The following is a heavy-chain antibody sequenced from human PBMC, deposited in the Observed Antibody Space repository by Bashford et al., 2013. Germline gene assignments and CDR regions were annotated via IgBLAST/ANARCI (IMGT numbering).Heavy chain of an antibody. Sequence: ASVKVSCKASGYSFTSYYIHWVRQAPGQGLEWMGWIRPSTGGTTYAPKFQGRVTMTRDTSISTAYMELNSLMPSDTAMYYCARFSGARLTDNWFDPWAREPWSPSPQ. CDR3: ARFSGARLTDNWFDP. CDR1: GYSFTSYY. D-gene: IGHD4/OR15-4a*01. J-gene: IGHJ5*02. V-gene: IGHV1-2*02. CDR2: IRPSTGGT.